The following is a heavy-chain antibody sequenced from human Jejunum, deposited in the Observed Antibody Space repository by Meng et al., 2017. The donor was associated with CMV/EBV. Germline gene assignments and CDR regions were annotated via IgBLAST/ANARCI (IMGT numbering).Heavy chain of an antibody. J-gene: IGHJ6*02. D-gene: IGHD6-25*01. CDR3: AKDRRGGFFDGMEV. CDR2: MTWNIARL. CDR1: FHFDDAA. V-gene: IGHV3-9*01. Sequence: FHFDDAAMHWVPEAPGKGLEWVASMTWNIARLGYADSVKGRFTISRDNARKSLYLQMNSLRVEDTALYYCAKDRRGGFFDGMEVWGQGTTVTVSS.